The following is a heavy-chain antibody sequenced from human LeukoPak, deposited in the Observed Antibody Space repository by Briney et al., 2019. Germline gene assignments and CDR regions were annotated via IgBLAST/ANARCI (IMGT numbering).Heavy chain of an antibody. D-gene: IGHD3/OR15-3a*01. CDR3: ARQLGIKPYYMDV. V-gene: IGHV4-38-2*01. J-gene: IGHJ6*03. CDR2: IYHSGST. CDR1: GYSISSGYY. Sequence: SETLSLTCAVSGYSISSGYYWGWIRQPPGKGLEWIGSIYHSGSTYYNPSLKSRVTISVDTSKNQFSLKLSSVTAADTAVYYCARQLGIKPYYMDVSGKGTTVTVSS.